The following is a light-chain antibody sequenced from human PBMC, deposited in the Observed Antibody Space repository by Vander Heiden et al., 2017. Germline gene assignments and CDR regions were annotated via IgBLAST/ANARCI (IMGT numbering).Light chain of an antibody. V-gene: IGLV3-21*02. CDR1: NIGSKS. J-gene: IGLJ2*01. CDR3: QVWDSGSAHVV. Sequence: SYVLTQPPSVSLAPGQTASISCGGNNIGSKSVHLYQHKPGQAPLLVVYEDSDRPSGIPARFSGSNSGNTATLTISRVEAGDEADYYCQVWDSGSAHVVFGGGTKLTVL. CDR2: EDS.